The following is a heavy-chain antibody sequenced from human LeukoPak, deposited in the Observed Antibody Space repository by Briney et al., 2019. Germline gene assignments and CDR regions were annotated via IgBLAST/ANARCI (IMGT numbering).Heavy chain of an antibody. D-gene: IGHD5-18*01. Sequence: PGGSLRLSCAASGFTFSNYWMHWVRQAPGKGLVWVSRINSDESTTTYADSAEGRFTISRDNAKNTLYLQMNSLRAEDTAVYCARDPGTAMGRALDYWGQGTLVTVSS. V-gene: IGHV3-74*01. J-gene: IGHJ4*02. CDR3: ARDPGTAMGRALDY. CDR2: INSDESTT. CDR1: GFTFSNYW.